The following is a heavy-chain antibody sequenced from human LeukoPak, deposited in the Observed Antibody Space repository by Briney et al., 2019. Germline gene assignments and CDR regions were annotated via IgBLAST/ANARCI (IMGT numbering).Heavy chain of an antibody. CDR3: ARAVKYYYDRSDEYFDY. Sequence: PSQTLSLTCTVSGGSISSYYWSWIRQPPGKGLEWIGYIYYSGSTNYNPSLKSRVTISVDTSKNQFSLKLRSVTAADTAVYYCARAVKYYYDRSDEYFDYWGQGTLVTASS. CDR1: GGSISSYY. V-gene: IGHV4-59*01. D-gene: IGHD3-22*01. J-gene: IGHJ4*02. CDR2: IYYSGST.